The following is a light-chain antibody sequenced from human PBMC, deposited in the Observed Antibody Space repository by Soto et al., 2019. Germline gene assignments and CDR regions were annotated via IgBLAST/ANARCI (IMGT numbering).Light chain of an antibody. CDR2: NVT. Sequence: QSALTQPRSVSGSPGQSVTISCTGTSSDVGGYNHVSWYQQLPGKAPKFLIYNVTKRPSGVPDRFSASMSGNTASLSISGLQAEDEANCYCCSYAGSYTFVFGGGTKLTVL. V-gene: IGLV2-11*01. J-gene: IGLJ2*01. CDR3: CSYAGSYTFV. CDR1: SSDVGGYNH.